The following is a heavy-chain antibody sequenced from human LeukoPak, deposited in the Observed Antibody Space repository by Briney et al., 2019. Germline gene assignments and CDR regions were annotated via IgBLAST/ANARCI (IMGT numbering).Heavy chain of an antibody. CDR2: ISSIRNVI. D-gene: IGHD3-22*01. V-gene: IGHV3-48*01. CDR1: GFILSRYS. J-gene: IGHJ4*02. Sequence: GGSLRLSCAASGFILSRYSMNWVRQAPGKGLEWISYISSIRNVIHSGDSVKGRFTISRDNDRNSLYLQMDSLRAEDTGVYYCARGRGGLYYDGTYPKGNFDYWGRGTLVTVSS. CDR3: ARGRGGLYYDGTYPKGNFDY.